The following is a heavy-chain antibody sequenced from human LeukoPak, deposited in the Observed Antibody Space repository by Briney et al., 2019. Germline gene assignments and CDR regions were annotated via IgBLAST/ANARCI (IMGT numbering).Heavy chain of an antibody. V-gene: IGHV3-30*18. CDR3: AKDRDSSSWYLDY. J-gene: IGHJ4*02. CDR2: ISYDGSNK. CDR1: GFTFSSYG. Sequence: GGSLRLSCAASGFTFSSYGMHWVRQAPGKGLEWVAVISYDGSNKYYADSVKGRFTISRDNSKNTLYLQMNSLRAEDTAVYYCAKDRDSSSWYLDYWGQGTPVTVSS. D-gene: IGHD6-13*01.